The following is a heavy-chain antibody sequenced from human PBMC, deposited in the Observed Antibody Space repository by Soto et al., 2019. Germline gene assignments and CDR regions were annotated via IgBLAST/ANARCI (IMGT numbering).Heavy chain of an antibody. Sequence: GASVKVSCKASGGTLSSYAISWVRQAPGQGLEWMGGIIPIFGTANYAQKFQGRVTITADESTSTAYMELSSLRSEDTAVYYCARDFLRYYDFWSGYFPWGQGTLVTVSS. D-gene: IGHD3-3*01. CDR3: ARDFLRYYDFWSGYFP. CDR2: IIPIFGTA. J-gene: IGHJ5*02. V-gene: IGHV1-69*13. CDR1: GGTLSSYA.